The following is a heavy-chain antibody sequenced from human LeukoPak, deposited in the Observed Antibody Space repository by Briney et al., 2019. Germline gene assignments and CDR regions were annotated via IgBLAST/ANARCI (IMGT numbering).Heavy chain of an antibody. V-gene: IGHV3-74*01. J-gene: IGHJ4*02. CDR3: GRQQAAAGDY. CDR1: GFTFSSYW. Sequence: PGGSLRLSCAASGFTFSSYWMHWVRQAPGKGLVWVSRISGDGTSTGYADSVKGRFTISRDNAKNVLYLQMNSLRDEDTAVYYCGRQQAAAGDYWGQRTLVTVSS. CDR2: ISGDGTST. D-gene: IGHD6-13*01.